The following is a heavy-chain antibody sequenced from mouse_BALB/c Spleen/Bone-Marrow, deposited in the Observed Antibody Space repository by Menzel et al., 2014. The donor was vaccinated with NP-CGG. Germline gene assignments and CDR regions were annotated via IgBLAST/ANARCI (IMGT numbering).Heavy chain of an antibody. D-gene: IGHD2-3*01. CDR1: GYSFTSFT. CDR2: IVPSSAYS. CDR3: AREGSYDGCSGHFDF. J-gene: IGHJ2*01. Sequence: VKLVESGAELARPGASVRMSCKASGYSFTSFTMHWLKQRPGQGLEWIAYIVPSSAYSNYNQKFKDKATLTADGSSNTAYMQLSSLTSEDSAVYYCAREGSYDGCSGHFDFWGPGTTLTVSS. V-gene: IGHV1-4*01.